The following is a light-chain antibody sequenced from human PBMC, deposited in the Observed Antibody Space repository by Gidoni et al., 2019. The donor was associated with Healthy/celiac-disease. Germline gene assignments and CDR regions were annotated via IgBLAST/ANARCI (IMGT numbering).Light chain of an antibody. Sequence: EILLTQSPATLSLSLGDRATLSCSASQRISNSLAWYQQKPGQAPRLLIYDVFNRDPGVPPRFSGSGSGTDFSLTISSLEPEDCAVYYCQQFSSWPRTFGQGTKLEIK. J-gene: IGKJ2*01. V-gene: IGKV3-11*01. CDR3: QQFSSWPRT. CDR1: QRISNS. CDR2: DVF.